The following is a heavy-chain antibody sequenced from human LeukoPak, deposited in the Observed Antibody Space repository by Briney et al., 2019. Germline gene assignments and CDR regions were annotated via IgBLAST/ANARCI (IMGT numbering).Heavy chain of an antibody. V-gene: IGHV1-8*01. CDR1: GYTFTNYD. D-gene: IGHD6-6*01. Sequence: ASVKVSCTASGYTFTNYDINWVRQATGQGLEWMGWMNPNSGNTGYAQKLQGRVTMTRNTSISTAYMELSSLRSEDTAVYYCARGPARSIAVRGWFDPWGQGTLVTVSS. CDR3: ARGPARSIAVRGWFDP. J-gene: IGHJ5*02. CDR2: MNPNSGNT.